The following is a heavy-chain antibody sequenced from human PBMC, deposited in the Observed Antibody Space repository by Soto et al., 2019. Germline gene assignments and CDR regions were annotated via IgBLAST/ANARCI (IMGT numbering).Heavy chain of an antibody. Sequence: SVKVSCKASGGTFSSYPLGWARRAPGQGLEWMGGIIPIFGTANYAQKFQGRVTITADESTSTAYMELSSLRSEDTAVYYCARDLIQDIVVVPAAPLGFGMDVWG. CDR3: ARDLIQDIVVVPAAPLGFGMDV. CDR1: GGTFSSYP. D-gene: IGHD2-2*01. V-gene: IGHV1-69*13. CDR2: IIPIFGTA. J-gene: IGHJ6*02.